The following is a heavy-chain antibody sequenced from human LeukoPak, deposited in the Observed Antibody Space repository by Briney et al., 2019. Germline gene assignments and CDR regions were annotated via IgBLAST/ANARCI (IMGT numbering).Heavy chain of an antibody. Sequence: GGSLRLSCTDSGFTFRSNAMSWVRQAPGKGLEWVSDLSGSGVSTHYEDTVKGRFTISRDNSKNTLYMQMNSMRTEDTAVYYCAKGGVAAARDYWGQGTLVSVSS. CDR3: AKGGVAAARDY. V-gene: IGHV3-23*01. J-gene: IGHJ4*02. CDR1: GFTFRSNA. CDR2: LSGSGVST. D-gene: IGHD6-13*01.